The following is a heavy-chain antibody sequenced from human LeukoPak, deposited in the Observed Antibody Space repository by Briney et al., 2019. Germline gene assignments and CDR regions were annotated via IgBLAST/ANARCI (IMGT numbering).Heavy chain of an antibody. CDR2: INHSGST. CDR1: GGSFSGYY. V-gene: IGHV4-34*01. J-gene: IGHJ6*04. D-gene: IGHD3-10*01. CDR3: ASLSITMVRGVIGYYYYYGMDV. Sequence: SETLSLTCAVSGGSFSGYYWSWIRQPPGKGLEWIGEINHSGSTNYNPSLKSRVTISVDTSKNQFSLKLGSVTAADTAVYYCASLSITMVRGVIGYYYYYGMDVWGKGTTVTVSS.